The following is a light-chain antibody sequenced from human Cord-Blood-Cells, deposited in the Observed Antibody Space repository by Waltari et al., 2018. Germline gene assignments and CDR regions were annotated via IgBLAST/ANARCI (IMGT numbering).Light chain of an antibody. V-gene: IGKV3-15*01. J-gene: IGKJ1*01. Sequence: IAMTPSSATLSVSPRDRATHSCRASQSVRSTVEWYQQKPGQAPRLLIYGASTRAHGSPARCSGSGSGTEVTIPISSLQSEDFAVYYCQQYNNCHPWTFGQGTKVEIK. CDR3: QQYNNCHPWT. CDR1: QSVRST. CDR2: GAS.